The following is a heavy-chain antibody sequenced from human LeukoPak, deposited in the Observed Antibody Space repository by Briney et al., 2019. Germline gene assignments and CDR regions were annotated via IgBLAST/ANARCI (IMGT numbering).Heavy chain of an antibody. V-gene: IGHV1-8*01. D-gene: IGHD3-10*01. CDR1: GYTFTSYD. CDR3: AVYGSGSYYPHYYYYYGMDV. Sequence: GASVNVSCKASGYTFTSYDINWVRQATGQGLEWMGWMNPNSGNTGYAQKFQGRVTMTRNTSMSTAYMELSSLRSEDTAVYYCAVYGSGSYYPHYYYYYGMDVWGQGTTVTVSS. CDR2: MNPNSGNT. J-gene: IGHJ6*02.